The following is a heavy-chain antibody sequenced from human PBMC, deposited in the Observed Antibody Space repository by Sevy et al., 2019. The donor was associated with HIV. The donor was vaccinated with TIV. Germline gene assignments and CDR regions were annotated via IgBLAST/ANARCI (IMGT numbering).Heavy chain of an antibody. V-gene: IGHV3-23*01. CDR1: GFTFSSYA. CDR2: VSVTGRST. D-gene: IGHD2-15*01. Sequence: GSLRLSCAASGFTFSSYAMNWVRQAPGKGLDWVSSVSVTGRSTYYADSVEGRFTISRDNSKSTLYLQMNSLRADDTAVYYCAKGYCSGGSCPRDYYYYGMDVWGQGTTVTVSS. CDR3: AKGYCSGGSCPRDYYYYGMDV. J-gene: IGHJ6*02.